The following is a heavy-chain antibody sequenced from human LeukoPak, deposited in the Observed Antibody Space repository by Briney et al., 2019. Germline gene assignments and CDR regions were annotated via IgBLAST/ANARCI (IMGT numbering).Heavy chain of an antibody. CDR3: ARDSPLKGYNSGGATNSFDF. V-gene: IGHV3-23*01. CDR1: GFNFRSYA. D-gene: IGHD6-19*01. J-gene: IGHJ4*02. Sequence: GGSLRLSCAASGFNFRSYAMSWVRQAPGKGLEWVSTVTDGAVATYYADSVRGRHTISRDNSKNTLYLQMNSLRAEDTAVYYCARDSPLKGYNSGGATNSFDFWGQGTLVTVSS. CDR2: VTDGAVAT.